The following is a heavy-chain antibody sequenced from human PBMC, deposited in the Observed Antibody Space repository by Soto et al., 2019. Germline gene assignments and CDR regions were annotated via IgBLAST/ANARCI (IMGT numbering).Heavy chain of an antibody. CDR2: IYYSGST. D-gene: IGHD3-3*01. Sequence: SETLSLTCTVSGGSVSSGSYYWSWIRQPPGKGLEWIGYIYYSGSTNYNPSLKSRVTISVDTSKNQFSLKLSSVTAADTAVYYCARVLAGYYDFWSGYYHNWFDPWGQGTLVTVSS. CDR3: ARVLAGYYDFWSGYYHNWFDP. V-gene: IGHV4-61*01. CDR1: GGSVSSGSYY. J-gene: IGHJ5*02.